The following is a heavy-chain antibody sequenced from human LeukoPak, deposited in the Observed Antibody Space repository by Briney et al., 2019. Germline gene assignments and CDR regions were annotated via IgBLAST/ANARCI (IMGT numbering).Heavy chain of an antibody. CDR2: IIPIFGTA. CDR1: GGTFSSYA. CDR3: ATGRAYSYGYWDWFDP. V-gene: IGHV1-69*06. J-gene: IGHJ5*02. D-gene: IGHD5-18*01. Sequence: GSSVKVSCKASGGTFSSYAISWVRQAPGQGLEWMGGIIPIFGTANYAQKFQGRVTITADKSTSTAYMELSSLRSEDTAAYYRATGRAYSYGYWDWFDPWGQGTLVTVSS.